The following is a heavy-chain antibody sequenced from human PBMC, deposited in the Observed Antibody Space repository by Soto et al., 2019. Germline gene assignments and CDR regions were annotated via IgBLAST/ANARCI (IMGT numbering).Heavy chain of an antibody. CDR1: GFTFSSYA. V-gene: IGHV3-23*01. J-gene: IGHJ4*02. CDR3: AKNSKSSSWYLIDY. D-gene: IGHD6-13*01. Sequence: GGSLRLSCAASGFTFSSYAMSWVRQAPGKGLEWVSAISGSGGSTYYADSVKGRFTISRDNSKNTLYLQMNSLRAEDTAVYYCAKNSKSSSWYLIDYWGQGTLVTVSS. CDR2: ISGSGGST.